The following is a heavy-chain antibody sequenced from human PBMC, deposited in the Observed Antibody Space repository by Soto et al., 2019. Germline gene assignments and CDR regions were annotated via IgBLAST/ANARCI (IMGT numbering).Heavy chain of an antibody. CDR1: RVTFSSCV. CDR3: AKATHIVVVTYFDY. CDR2: ISGSGGST. D-gene: IGHD2-21*02. Sequence: SLRLSRAATRVTFSSCVMSWVRQAPGKGLEWVSAISGSGGSTYYADSVKGRFTISRDNSKNTLYLQMNSLRAEDTAVYYCAKATHIVVVTYFDYWGQGTLVTVSS. V-gene: IGHV3-23*01. J-gene: IGHJ4*02.